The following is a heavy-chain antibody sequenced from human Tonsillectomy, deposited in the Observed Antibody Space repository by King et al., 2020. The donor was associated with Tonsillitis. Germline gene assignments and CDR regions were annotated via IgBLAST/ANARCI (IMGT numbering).Heavy chain of an antibody. Sequence: VQLVQSGAEVKKPGASVKVSCKASGYTFTSYGISWVRQAPGQGLEWMGWISAYNGNTNYAQKLQGRVTMTTDTSTSTAYMELRSLRSDDTDVYYCAKDYYDSSGYQTYNAFDIWGQGTMVTVSS. CDR2: ISAYNGNT. V-gene: IGHV1-18*04. CDR3: AKDYYDSSGYQTYNAFDI. J-gene: IGHJ3*02. D-gene: IGHD3-22*01. CDR1: GYTFTSYG.